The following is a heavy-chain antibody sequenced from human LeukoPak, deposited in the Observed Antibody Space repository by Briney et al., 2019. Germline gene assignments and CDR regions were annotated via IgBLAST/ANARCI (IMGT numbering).Heavy chain of an antibody. CDR2: INSDGSGT. J-gene: IGHJ3*02. Sequence: GGSLRLSCAASGFTFSSHWMHWVRQAPGKGLVWVSRINSDGSGTYYADSVKGRFTISRDNAKNTLYLQMNSLRDEDTAVYYCARGTTLMRNALDIWGQGTKVTVSS. CDR3: ARGTTLMRNALDI. CDR1: GFTFSSHW. V-gene: IGHV3-74*01. D-gene: IGHD1-7*01.